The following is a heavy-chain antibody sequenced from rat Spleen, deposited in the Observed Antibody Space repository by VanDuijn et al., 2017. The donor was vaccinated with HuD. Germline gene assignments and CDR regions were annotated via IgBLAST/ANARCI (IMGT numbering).Heavy chain of an antibody. J-gene: IGHJ2*01. CDR3: ARDNNPIDY. CDR1: GFSLTSFH. CDR2: IWTGGTT. D-gene: IGHD1-10*01. V-gene: IGHV2-43*01. Sequence: QVQLKESGPGLVQPSQTLSLTCTVSGFSLTSFHVSWVRQPPGKGLEWMGVIWTGGTTTYSSLLKSRLSISRNISKSQVFLKMNSLQTEDTATYYCARDNNPIDYWGQGVMVTVSS.